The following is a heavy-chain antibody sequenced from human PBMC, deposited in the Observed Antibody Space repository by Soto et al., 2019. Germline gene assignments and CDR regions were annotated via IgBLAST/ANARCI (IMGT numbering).Heavy chain of an antibody. CDR2: VNHGGTS. V-gene: IGHV4-34*01. CDR1: GGSFSGYY. D-gene: IGHD3-22*01. Sequence: SETLSLTCAVHGGSFSGYYWDWTRQPPGKGLEWIGEVNHGGTSNYNPSLKSRVTISVDTSKNQFSLKLSSVTAADTAVYYCARGSYYYDSSGYYHYWGQGTLVTVSS. CDR3: ARGSYYYDSSGYYHY. J-gene: IGHJ4*02.